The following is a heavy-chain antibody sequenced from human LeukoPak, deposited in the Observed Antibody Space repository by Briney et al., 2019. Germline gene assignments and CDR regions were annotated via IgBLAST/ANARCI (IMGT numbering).Heavy chain of an antibody. Sequence: PSETLSLTCTVSGGSISSYYWSWIRQPAGRGLEWIGRIDISGSTNDNPSLKGRVTMSVDTSKNQFSLKLSSVTAADTAFYYCAGLYYYDSSGFDPWGQGTLVTVSS. D-gene: IGHD3-22*01. V-gene: IGHV4-4*07. CDR2: IDISGST. CDR3: AGLYYYDSSGFDP. CDR1: GGSISSYY. J-gene: IGHJ5*02.